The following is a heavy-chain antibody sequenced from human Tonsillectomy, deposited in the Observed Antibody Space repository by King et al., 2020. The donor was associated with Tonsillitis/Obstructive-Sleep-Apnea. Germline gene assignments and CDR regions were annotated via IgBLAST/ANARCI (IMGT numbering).Heavy chain of an antibody. CDR1: GFTFDDYA. D-gene: IGHD5-12*01. J-gene: IGHJ4*02. Sequence: EVQLVESGGGLVQPGRSLRLSCAASGFTFDDYAMHWVRQAPGKGLEWVSGISWNSGSIAYADSVKGRFTISRDNAKNSLYLQMNSLRAEDTALYYCAVWGRGYSGYDSGKGPVWGQGTLVTVSS. CDR2: ISWNSGSI. CDR3: AVWGRGYSGYDSGKGPV. V-gene: IGHV3-9*01.